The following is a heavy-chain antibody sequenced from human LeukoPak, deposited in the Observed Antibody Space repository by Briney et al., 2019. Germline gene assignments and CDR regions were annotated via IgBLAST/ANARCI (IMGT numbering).Heavy chain of an antibody. CDR1: GFTFSSYA. CDR2: INQDGSTT. CDR3: AREVAATGRYFEY. Sequence: GRSLRLSCAASGFTFSSYAMSWVRQAPGKGLIWVSRINQDGSTTDYADSVKGRFTISRDNAKNTLFLQMSSLRAEDTALYYCAREVAATGRYFEYWGQGTLVTVSS. D-gene: IGHD5-12*01. J-gene: IGHJ4*02. V-gene: IGHV3-74*01.